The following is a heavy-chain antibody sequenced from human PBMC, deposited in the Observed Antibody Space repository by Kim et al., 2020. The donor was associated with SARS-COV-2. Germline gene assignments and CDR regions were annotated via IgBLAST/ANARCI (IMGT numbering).Heavy chain of an antibody. V-gene: IGHV3-21*01. Sequence: GGSLRLSCAASGFTFSSYSMNWVRQAPGKGLEWVSSISSSSSYIYYADSVKGRFTISRDNAKNSLYLQMNSLRAEDTAVYYCARERKGIAAAGHLFNWYFDLWGRGTLVTVSS. CDR2: ISSSSSYI. CDR1: GFTFSSYS. J-gene: IGHJ2*01. CDR3: ARERKGIAAAGHLFNWYFDL. D-gene: IGHD6-13*01.